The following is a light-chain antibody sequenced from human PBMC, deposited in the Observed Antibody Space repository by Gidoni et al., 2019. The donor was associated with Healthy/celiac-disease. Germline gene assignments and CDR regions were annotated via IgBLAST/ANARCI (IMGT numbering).Light chain of an antibody. CDR2: QDS. CDR3: QAWDSSTWV. Sequence: SYELTKPPSVSVSPGQTASITCSGDNLGDKYVCWYQQKPGQSPVLVIYQDSKRPSGIPERFSGSNSGNTATLTISGTQAMDEADYYCQAWDSSTWVFGGGTKLTVL. CDR1: NLGDKY. J-gene: IGLJ3*02. V-gene: IGLV3-1*01.